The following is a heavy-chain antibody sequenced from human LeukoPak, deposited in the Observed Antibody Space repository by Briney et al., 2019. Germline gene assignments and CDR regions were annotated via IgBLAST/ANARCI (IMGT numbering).Heavy chain of an antibody. Sequence: PGGSLRLSCAASGFTFSSYAMHWVRQAPGKGLEWVAVISYDGSNKYYADSVKGRFTISRDNSKSTLYLQMNSLRAEDTAVYYCARDRGPRYCSSTSFNYYYMDVWGKGTTVTVSS. CDR1: GFTFSSYA. D-gene: IGHD2-2*01. J-gene: IGHJ6*03. CDR3: ARDRGPRYCSSTSFNYYYMDV. V-gene: IGHV3-30-3*01. CDR2: ISYDGSNK.